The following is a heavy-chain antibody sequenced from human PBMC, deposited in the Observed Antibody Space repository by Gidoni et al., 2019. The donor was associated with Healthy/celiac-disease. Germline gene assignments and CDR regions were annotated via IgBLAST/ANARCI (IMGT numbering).Heavy chain of an antibody. D-gene: IGHD1-26*01. V-gene: IGHV4-39*01. J-gene: IGHJ4*02. CDR3: ARHRVGGVGATRVLYYFDY. CDR2: IYYSGST. Sequence: GLEWIGSIYYSGSTYYNPSLKSRVTISVDTSKNQFSLKLSSVTAADTAVYYCARHRVGGVGATRVLYYFDYWGQGTLVTVSS.